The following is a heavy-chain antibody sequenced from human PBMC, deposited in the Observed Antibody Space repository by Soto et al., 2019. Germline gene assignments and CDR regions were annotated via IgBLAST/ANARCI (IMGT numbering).Heavy chain of an antibody. CDR1: GGSISSYY. CDR2: IYYSGST. D-gene: IGHD2-2*01. Sequence: SETLSLTCTVSGGSISSYYWSWIRQPPGKGLEWIGYIYYSGSTYYNPSLKSRVTISVDTSKNQFSLNLSSVTAADTAVYYCARAAVVPAARYYYYYGMDVWGQGTTVTVSS. CDR3: ARAAVVPAARYYYYYGMDV. J-gene: IGHJ6*02. V-gene: IGHV4-59*12.